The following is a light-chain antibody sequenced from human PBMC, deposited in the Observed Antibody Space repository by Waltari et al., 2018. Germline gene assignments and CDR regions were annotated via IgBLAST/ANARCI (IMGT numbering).Light chain of an antibody. CDR1: QNIRTH. J-gene: IGKJ1*01. Sequence: DIQMTQSPSSLSASVGDTVTVTSRASQNIRTHLNWYQQKPTTAPKLLIYAASTLHRGFPSRFSGSGSETDFTLTVTNLQPDDFAIYFCQQSFSSPWTFGQGTRV. CDR2: AAS. V-gene: IGKV1-39*01. CDR3: QQSFSSPWT.